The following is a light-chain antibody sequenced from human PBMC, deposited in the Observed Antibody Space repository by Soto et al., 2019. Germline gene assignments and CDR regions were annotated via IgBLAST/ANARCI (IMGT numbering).Light chain of an antibody. CDR3: CSYAGDVTVV. V-gene: IGLV2-23*02. CDR2: AVS. CDR1: NSDVGTYNL. Sequence: QSALTQPASVSGSPGQSITISCTGTNSDVGTYNLVSWYQQHPGKAPKLIIYAVSKRPSGVSIRFSGSRSGNTASLTISGLQAEDEADYYCCSYAGDVTVVFGGGTQLTVL. J-gene: IGLJ2*01.